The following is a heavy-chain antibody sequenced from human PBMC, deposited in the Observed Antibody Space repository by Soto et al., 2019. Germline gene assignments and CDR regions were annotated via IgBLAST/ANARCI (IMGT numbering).Heavy chain of an antibody. D-gene: IGHD1-26*01. CDR2: ISSSGSTI. V-gene: IGHV3-11*01. Sequence: QVQLVESGGGLVKPGGSLRLSCAASGFTFSDYYMSWIRQAPGKGLEWVSYISSSGSTIYYADSVKGRFTISRDNAKNTLYRQMNSLKAEDTAVYYSARETNGFMGAIAPAGYYYYGMDVWGQGTTVTVSS. CDR1: GFTFSDYY. J-gene: IGHJ6*02. CDR3: ARETNGFMGAIAPAGYYYYGMDV.